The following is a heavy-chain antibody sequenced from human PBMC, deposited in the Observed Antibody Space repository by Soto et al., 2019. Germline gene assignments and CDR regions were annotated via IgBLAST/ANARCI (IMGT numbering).Heavy chain of an antibody. V-gene: IGHV3-11*01. CDR1: GFTFSDYY. J-gene: IGHJ4*02. CDR2: ISSSGSTI. CDR3: ASQRWLETWVFDY. D-gene: IGHD6-19*01. Sequence: QVQLVESGGGLVKPGGSLRLSCAASGFTFSDYYMSWIRQAPGKGLEWVSYISSSGSTIYYADSVKGRFTISRDNSKNSLYLQMNSLRAEYTAVYYCASQRWLETWVFDYWGQGTLVTVSS.